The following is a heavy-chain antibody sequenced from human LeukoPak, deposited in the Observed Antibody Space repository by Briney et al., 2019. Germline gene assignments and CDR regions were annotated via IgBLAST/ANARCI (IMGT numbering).Heavy chain of an antibody. V-gene: IGHV3-30*18. CDR1: GFTFSSYG. CDR2: ISYDGSNK. D-gene: IGHD5-24*01. CDR3: AKDLRDGYNYAFDI. J-gene: IGHJ3*02. Sequence: GGSLRLSCAASGFTFSSYGMHWVRQAPGKGLEWVAVISYDGSNKYYADSVKGRFTISRDNSKNTLYLQMNSLRAEDTAVYYCAKDLRDGYNYAFDIWGQGTMVTVSS.